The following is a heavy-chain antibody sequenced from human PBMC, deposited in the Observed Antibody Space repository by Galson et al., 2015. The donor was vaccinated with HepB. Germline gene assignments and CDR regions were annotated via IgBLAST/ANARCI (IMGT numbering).Heavy chain of an antibody. CDR3: ARETLRGYGMDV. V-gene: IGHV3-23*01. J-gene: IGHJ6*02. CDR1: GFTFSSYA. Sequence: SLRLSCAVSGFTFSSYAMSWVRQAPGKGLEWVSVICGSGDNKYYADSVKGRFTISRDNSKNTLYLQMNSLRAEDTAVYYCARETLRGYGMDVWGQGTTVTVSS. D-gene: IGHD3-10*01. CDR2: ICGSGDNK.